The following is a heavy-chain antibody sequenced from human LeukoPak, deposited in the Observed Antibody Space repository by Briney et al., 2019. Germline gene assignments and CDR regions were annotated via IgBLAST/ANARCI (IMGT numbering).Heavy chain of an antibody. CDR2: ISGSGGST. Sequence: GGSLRLSCAASGFTFSSYAMSWVRQAPGKGLEWVSAISGSGGSTYYADSVKGRFTISRDNSKNTLYLQMNSLRAEDTAVYYCAKDNSVRDEAWWFNPWGQGTLVTVSS. CDR3: AKDNSVRDEAWWFNP. V-gene: IGHV3-23*01. D-gene: IGHD5-24*01. J-gene: IGHJ5*02. CDR1: GFTFSSYA.